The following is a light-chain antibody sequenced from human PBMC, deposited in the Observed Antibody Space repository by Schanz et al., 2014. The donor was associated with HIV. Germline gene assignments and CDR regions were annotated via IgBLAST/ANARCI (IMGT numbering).Light chain of an antibody. J-gene: IGLJ3*02. Sequence: QSALTQPASVSGSPGQSITISCTGTSSDVGGYNYVSWYQQHPGKAPKLMIFDVTERPSGVPDRFSGSKSGTSASLAITGLQAEDEADYYCQSYDSGPSGWVFGGGTKLTVL. V-gene: IGLV2-14*03. CDR1: SSDVGGYNY. CDR3: QSYDSGPSGWV. CDR2: DVT.